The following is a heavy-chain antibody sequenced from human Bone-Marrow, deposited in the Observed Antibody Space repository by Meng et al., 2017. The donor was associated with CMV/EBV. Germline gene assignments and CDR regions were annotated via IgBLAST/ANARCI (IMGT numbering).Heavy chain of an antibody. CDR3: ACGGAYDSGASCYKHCFDP. Sequence: FTIYFSSWVRHCPRQALEWMGWISADTGNANSAQKHQGRVTVTTDTSTSTAYMALWILRSDDTAVYNCACGGAYDSGASCYKHCFDPWGQGTLVTVSS. J-gene: IGHJ5*02. CDR1: FTIYF. V-gene: IGHV1-18*04. D-gene: IGHD2-15*01. CDR2: ISADTGNA.